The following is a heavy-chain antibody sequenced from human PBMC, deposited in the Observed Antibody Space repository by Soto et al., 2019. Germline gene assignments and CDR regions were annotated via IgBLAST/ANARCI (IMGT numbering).Heavy chain of an antibody. Sequence: GGSLRLSCAASGFIFSDYGMHWVRQAPGKWLEWMAIISSDGSDKYYADSVKGRFTISRDNSKNTLYLQMNSLRAEDTAVYYCAKNHLPQSYYDLPWFDPWGQGXLVTVSS. D-gene: IGHD3-3*01. J-gene: IGHJ5*02. CDR3: AKNHLPQSYYDLPWFDP. CDR2: ISSDGSDK. V-gene: IGHV3-30*18. CDR1: GFIFSDYG.